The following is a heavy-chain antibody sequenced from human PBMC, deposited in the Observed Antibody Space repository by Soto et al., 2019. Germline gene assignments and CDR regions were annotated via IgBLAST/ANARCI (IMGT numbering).Heavy chain of an antibody. D-gene: IGHD2-15*01. J-gene: IGHJ4*02. Sequence: QVQLVQSGAEVKKPGASVKLSCKASGYTFTSSYVHWVRQAPGQGLEWGAIINPNGGSTNYAKELQGRVTVTSDTSTSTVFMELSTLHSDDTAVYYCARDLLAANYWGQGTLVTVSS. CDR1: GYTFTSSY. CDR3: ARDLLAANY. V-gene: IGHV1-46*01. CDR2: INPNGGST.